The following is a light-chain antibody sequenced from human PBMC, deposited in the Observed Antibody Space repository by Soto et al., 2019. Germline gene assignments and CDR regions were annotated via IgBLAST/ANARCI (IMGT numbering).Light chain of an antibody. CDR1: RSDVGGYNY. CDR2: EVS. Sequence: QSVLTQPPSASGSPGQSVTISCTGTRSDVGGYNYVSWYQQHPGKAPKLMIYEVSKRPSGVPDRFSGSKSGNTASLTVSGLQAEDEADYYCSSYAGSNNSLYVFGTGTKVTV. CDR3: SSYAGSNNSLYV. V-gene: IGLV2-8*01. J-gene: IGLJ1*01.